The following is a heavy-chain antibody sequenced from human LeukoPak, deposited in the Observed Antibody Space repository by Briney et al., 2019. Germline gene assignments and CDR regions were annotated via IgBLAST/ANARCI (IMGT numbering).Heavy chain of an antibody. J-gene: IGHJ4*02. CDR3: ARGYIYGSIDY. CDR1: GFTFSTYT. CDR2: ISSSSSYI. D-gene: IGHD5-18*01. Sequence: PGGSLRLSCAASGFTFSTYTMNWVRQAPGQGLEWVSSISSSSSYIFYADSVKGRFTISRDNAKNSLYLQMNSLRGEDTAVYYCARGYIYGSIDYWGQGTLVTVSS. V-gene: IGHV3-21*01.